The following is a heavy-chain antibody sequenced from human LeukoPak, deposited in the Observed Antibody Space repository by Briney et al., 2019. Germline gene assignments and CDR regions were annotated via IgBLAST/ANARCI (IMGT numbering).Heavy chain of an antibody. V-gene: IGHV1-8*03. CDR3: ARVIGGYPYYYYYYMDV. Sequence: ASVKVSCKASGYTFTSYDMNWVRQATGQGLEWMGWMNPNSGNTGYAQKFQGRVTITRNTSISTAYMELSSLRSEDTAVYYCARVIGGYPYYYYYYMDVWGKGTTVTVSS. J-gene: IGHJ6*03. CDR2: MNPNSGNT. CDR1: GYTFTSYD. D-gene: IGHD5-18*01.